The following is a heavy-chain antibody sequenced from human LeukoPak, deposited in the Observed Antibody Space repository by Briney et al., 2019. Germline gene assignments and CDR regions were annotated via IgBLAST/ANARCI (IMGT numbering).Heavy chain of an antibody. Sequence: PGGSLRLSCAASGFTFSSYGMSWVRQAPGKGLEWVSAITATSSSTHDADSVQGRFTISRDNSKNTLYLQMNSLRAEDTAVYYCAKDFAYSSGWYVDYWGQGTLVTVSS. D-gene: IGHD6-19*01. CDR3: AKDFAYSSGWYVDY. CDR2: ITATSSST. V-gene: IGHV3-23*01. J-gene: IGHJ4*02. CDR1: GFTFSSYG.